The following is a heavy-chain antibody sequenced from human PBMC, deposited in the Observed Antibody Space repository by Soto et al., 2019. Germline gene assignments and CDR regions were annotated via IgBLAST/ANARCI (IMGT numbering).Heavy chain of an antibody. V-gene: IGHV1-2*02. Sequence: ASVKVSCKTSGYTFTGYYLNWVRQAPGRGLEWVGWINPKTGDTNNAQEFQGRVTMTTDTSISTGYMELSGLKSDDTAVYYCVTGDHLVRWGQGTRVTVSS. CDR3: VTGDHLVR. CDR1: GYTFTGYY. CDR2: INPKTGDT. D-gene: IGHD6-6*01. J-gene: IGHJ4*02.